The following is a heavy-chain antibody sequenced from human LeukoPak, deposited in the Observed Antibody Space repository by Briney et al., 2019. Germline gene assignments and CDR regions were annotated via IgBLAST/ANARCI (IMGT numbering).Heavy chain of an antibody. CDR1: TYSISKGYC. V-gene: IGHV4-38-2*01. J-gene: IGHJ4*02. D-gene: IGHD3-16*01. CDR3: ARNWATDYHFDY. Sequence: PSETLSLTCVVSTYSISKGYCWGWIWQPPGKGLEWIGSIYHSGSADYNPSLTSRVTISVDTSNNQFSLRLTSVTAADTAVYYCARNWATDYHFDYWGQGTLVTVSS. CDR2: IYHSGSA.